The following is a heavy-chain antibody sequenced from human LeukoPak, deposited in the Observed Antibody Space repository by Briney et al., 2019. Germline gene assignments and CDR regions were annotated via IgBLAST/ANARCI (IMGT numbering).Heavy chain of an antibody. CDR1: GFTFDDYA. J-gene: IGHJ4*02. D-gene: IGHD5-12*01. CDR2: ISWDGGST. Sequence: PGGSLRLSCAASGFTFDDYAMHWVRQAPGKGLEWVSLISWDGGSTYYADSVKGRFTISRDNSKNSLYLQMNSLRAEDTALYYCAKDSGYSGYDWRAYFDYWGQGTLVTVSS. V-gene: IGHV3-43D*03. CDR3: AKDSGYSGYDWRAYFDY.